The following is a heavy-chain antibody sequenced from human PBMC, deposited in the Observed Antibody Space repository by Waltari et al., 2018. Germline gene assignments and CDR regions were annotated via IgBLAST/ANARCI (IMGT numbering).Heavy chain of an antibody. D-gene: IGHD3-16*01. CDR2: IKQDGSEK. V-gene: IGHV3-7*01. Sequence: VQLVESGGGVVQPGRSLRLSCAASGFTFSSYWMSWVRQAPGKGLEWVANIKQDGSEKYYVDSVKGRFTISRDNAKNSLYLQMNSLRAEDTAVYYCARDGASNAFDIWGQGTMVTVSS. J-gene: IGHJ3*02. CDR3: ARDGASNAFDI. CDR1: GFTFSSYW.